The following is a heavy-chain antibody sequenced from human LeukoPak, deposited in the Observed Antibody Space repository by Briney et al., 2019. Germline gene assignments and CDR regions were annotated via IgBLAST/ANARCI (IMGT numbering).Heavy chain of an antibody. V-gene: IGHV1-46*01. J-gene: IGHJ6*02. CDR2: INPSGGST. CDR3: ARDVPYSSGWSYYYYYGMDV. Sequence: ASVKVSCKASGYTFTSYYMHWVRQAPGQGLEWMGIINPSGGSTSYAQKFQGRVTMTRDTSTSTVYMELSSLRSEDTAVYYCARDVPYSSGWSYYYYYGMDVWGQGTTVTVSS. D-gene: IGHD6-19*01. CDR1: GYTFTSYY.